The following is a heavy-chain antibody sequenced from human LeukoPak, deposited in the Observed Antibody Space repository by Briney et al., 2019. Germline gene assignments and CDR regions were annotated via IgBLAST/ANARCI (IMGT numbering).Heavy chain of an antibody. CDR2: ISSSGTFA. Sequence: PGGSLRLSCAASGFSFSNYTMNWVRQAPGKALQWVSFISSSGTFAHYADSVKGRFTISRDNAKNSLYLQMSGLRVEDTAVYYCARLDGMGYFDRYLDPWGQGTLVTVSS. V-gene: IGHV3-21*01. CDR3: ARLDGMGYFDRYLDP. CDR1: GFSFSNYT. J-gene: IGHJ5*02. D-gene: IGHD3-9*01.